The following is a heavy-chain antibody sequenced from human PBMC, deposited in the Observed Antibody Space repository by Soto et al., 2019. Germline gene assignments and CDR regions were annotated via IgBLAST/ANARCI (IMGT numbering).Heavy chain of an antibody. CDR3: ARDSYDILTGYRPFDY. CDR1: GFTFSSYW. J-gene: IGHJ4*02. V-gene: IGHV3-74*01. CDR2: INRDGSST. D-gene: IGHD3-9*01. Sequence: GGSLRLSCAASGFTFSSYWMHWVRQAPGKGLVWVSRINRDGSSTSYADSVKGRFTISRDNAKNTLYLQMNRLRAEDTAVYYCARDSYDILTGYRPFDYWGQGTLVTVSS.